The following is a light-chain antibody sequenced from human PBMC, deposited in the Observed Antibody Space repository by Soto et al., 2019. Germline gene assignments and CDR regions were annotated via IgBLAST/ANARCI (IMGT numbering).Light chain of an antibody. Sequence: QYVLTQSSSASASLGSSVKLTCTLSSGHSSYIIAWHQQQPGKAPRYLMKLEGSGSYNKGSGVPDRFSGSSSGADRYLTISNLQFEDEADYYCETWDSNTHVFGGGTKLTV. CDR2: LEGSGSY. J-gene: IGLJ3*02. CDR3: ETWDSNTHV. V-gene: IGLV4-60*02. CDR1: SGHSSYI.